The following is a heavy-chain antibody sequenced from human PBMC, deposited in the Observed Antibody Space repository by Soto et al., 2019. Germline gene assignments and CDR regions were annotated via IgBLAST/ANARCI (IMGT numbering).Heavy chain of an antibody. CDR3: AREDDYLNWFDP. Sequence: PGGSLRISCAASGFTFSSYSMNWVRQAPGKGLEWVSYISSSSSTIYYADSVKGRFTISRDNAKNSLYLQMNSLRAEDTAVYYCAREDDYLNWFDPWGQGTLVTSPQ. CDR1: GFTFSSYS. V-gene: IGHV3-48*01. CDR2: ISSSSSTI. D-gene: IGHD4-17*01. J-gene: IGHJ5*02.